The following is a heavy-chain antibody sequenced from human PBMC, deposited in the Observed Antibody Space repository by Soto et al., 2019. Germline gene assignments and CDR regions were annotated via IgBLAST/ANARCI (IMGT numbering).Heavy chain of an antibody. J-gene: IGHJ4*02. CDR1: GFTFSSYG. CDR2: ISYDGSNK. V-gene: IGHV3-30*18. D-gene: IGHD5-18*01. Sequence: PGGSLRLFCAASGFTFSSYGMHWVRQAPGKGLEWVAVISYDGSNKYYADSVKGRFTISRDNSKNTLYLQMNSLRAEDTAVYYCAKSFSIYGYSEFDQWGQGTLVTVSS. CDR3: AKSFSIYGYSEFDQ.